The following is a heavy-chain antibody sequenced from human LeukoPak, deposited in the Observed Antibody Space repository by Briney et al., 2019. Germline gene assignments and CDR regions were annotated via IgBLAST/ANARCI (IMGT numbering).Heavy chain of an antibody. CDR1: GGSISSHY. Sequence: SETLSLTCTVSGGSISSHYWSWIRQPPGKGLEWIGYIYYSGSTNYNPSLKSRVTISVDTSKNQFSLKLSSVTAANTAVYYCARDYYDSSGYYSLFGYWGQGTLVTVSS. CDR3: ARDYYDSSGYYSLFGY. J-gene: IGHJ4*02. V-gene: IGHV4-59*11. CDR2: IYYSGST. D-gene: IGHD3-22*01.